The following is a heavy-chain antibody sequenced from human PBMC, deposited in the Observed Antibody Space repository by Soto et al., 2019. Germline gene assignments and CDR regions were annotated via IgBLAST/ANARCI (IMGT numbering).Heavy chain of an antibody. CDR1: GGSISSSNW. CDR2: IYHSGST. V-gene: IGHV4-4*02. J-gene: IGHJ5*02. D-gene: IGHD3-22*01. CDR3: ARAQYYDSSGSRNWFDP. Sequence: PSETLSLTCAVSGGSISSSNWWSRVRQPPGKGLEWIGEIYHSGSTNYNPSLKSRVTISVDKSKNQLSLKLSSVTAADTAVYYCARAQYYDSSGSRNWFDPWVQGNLVT.